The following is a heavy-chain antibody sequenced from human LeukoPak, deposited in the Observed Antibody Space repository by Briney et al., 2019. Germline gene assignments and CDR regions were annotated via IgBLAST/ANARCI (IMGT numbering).Heavy chain of an antibody. V-gene: IGHV3-23*01. D-gene: IGHD3-22*01. CDR3: ARLHYYDSRGYFNDDY. Sequence: GGSLRLSCAASGFTFSSYGMSWVRQAPGKGLEWVSGISGSGGSTYYADSVKGRFTISRDNSKNTLYQQMNSLRAEDTAVYYCARLHYYDSRGYFNDDYWGQGTLVTVSS. CDR1: GFTFSSYG. J-gene: IGHJ4*02. CDR2: ISGSGGST.